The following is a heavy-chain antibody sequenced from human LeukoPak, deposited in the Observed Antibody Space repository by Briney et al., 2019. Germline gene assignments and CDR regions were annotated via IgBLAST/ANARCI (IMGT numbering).Heavy chain of an antibody. CDR2: ISSSSSYI. J-gene: IGHJ4*02. V-gene: IGHV3-21*01. D-gene: IGHD3-22*01. CDR3: ARGFYDSSARAYYFDY. Sequence: GGSLRLSCAASGFTFSSYSMNWVRQAPGKGLEWVSSISSSSSYIYYADSVKGRFTISRDNAKNSLYLQMNSLRAEDTAVYYCARGFYDSSARAYYFDYWGQGTLVTVSS. CDR1: GFTFSSYS.